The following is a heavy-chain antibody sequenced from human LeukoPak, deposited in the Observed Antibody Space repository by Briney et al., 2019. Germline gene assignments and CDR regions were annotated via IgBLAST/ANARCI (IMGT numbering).Heavy chain of an antibody. CDR3: ARSSVRGGNFDY. CDR2: INPNSGGT. V-gene: IGHV1-2*02. CDR1: GYTFTGYY. Sequence: GASVKVSCKASGYTFTGYYMHWVRQAPGQGFEWMGWINPNSGGTNYAQKFQGRVTMTRDTSISTAYTELSSLRSDDTAVYYCARSSVRGGNFDYWGQGTLVTVSS. J-gene: IGHJ4*02. D-gene: IGHD3-10*01.